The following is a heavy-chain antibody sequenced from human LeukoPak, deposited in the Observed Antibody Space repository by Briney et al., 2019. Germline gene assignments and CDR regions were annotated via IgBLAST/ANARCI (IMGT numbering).Heavy chain of an antibody. Sequence: ASVKVSCKASGYTFTDYYMHWVRQAPGQGLEWMGWMNPNSGNTGYAQKFQGRVTMTRNTSISTAYMELSSLRSEDTAVYYCARRDSSGSDYWGQGTLVTVSS. CDR1: GYTFTDYY. J-gene: IGHJ4*02. CDR2: MNPNSGNT. V-gene: IGHV1-8*02. D-gene: IGHD3-22*01. CDR3: ARRDSSGSDY.